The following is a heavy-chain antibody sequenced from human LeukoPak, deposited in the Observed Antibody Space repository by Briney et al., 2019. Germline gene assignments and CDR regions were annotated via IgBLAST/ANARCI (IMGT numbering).Heavy chain of an antibody. CDR1: GGSFSGYY. CDR3: ARAIAAATK. Sequence: SETLSLTCAVCGGSFSGYYWSWIRQPPGKGLEWIGEINHSGSTNYNPSLKSRVTISVDTSKNQFSLKLSSVTAADTAVYYCARAIAAATKWGQGTLVTVSS. D-gene: IGHD6-13*01. J-gene: IGHJ4*02. CDR2: INHSGST. V-gene: IGHV4-34*01.